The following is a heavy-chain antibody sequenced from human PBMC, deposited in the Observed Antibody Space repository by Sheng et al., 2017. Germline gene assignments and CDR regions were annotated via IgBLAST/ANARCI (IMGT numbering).Heavy chain of an antibody. CDR2: MNPNSGNT. J-gene: IGHJ6*02. CDR3: ARVTTKKYQPTPKSGMDV. D-gene: IGHD2-2*01. Sequence: QVQLVQSGAEVKKPGASVKVSCKASGYTFTSYDINWVRQATGQGLEWMGWMNPNSGNTGYAQKFQGRVTMTRNTSISTAYMELSSLRSEDTAVYYCARVTTKKYQPTPKSGMDVWGQGTTVTVSS. V-gene: IGHV1-8*01. CDR1: GYTFTSYD.